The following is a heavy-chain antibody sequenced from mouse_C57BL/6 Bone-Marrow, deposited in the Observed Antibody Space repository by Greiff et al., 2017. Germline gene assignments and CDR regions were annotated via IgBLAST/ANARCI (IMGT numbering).Heavy chain of an antibody. V-gene: IGHV14-3*01. D-gene: IGHD1-1*01. CDR1: GFNIKNTY. J-gene: IGHJ1*03. Sequence: DVQLVESVAELVRPGASVKLSCTASGFNIKNTYMHWVKQRPEQGLEWIGRIDPANGNTKYAPKFQGQAPITADTSANPAYLQLGSLTLEDTAIYNGARRDYYYGSSPWYFEVWGTGTTVTVSS. CDR2: IDPANGNT. CDR3: ARRDYYYGSSPWYFEV.